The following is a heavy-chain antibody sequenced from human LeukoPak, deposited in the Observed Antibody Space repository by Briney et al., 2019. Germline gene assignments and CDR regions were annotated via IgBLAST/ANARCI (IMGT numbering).Heavy chain of an antibody. Sequence: ASVKVSCKASGYTLTDHYMHWLRRAPGQGLEWMGWIHPNNGGTSYAQKFQGRVTMTRDTSISTAYMELSSLRSDDTAMYYCAREISAVYYYWGQGTLVTVSS. J-gene: IGHJ4*02. CDR2: IHPNNGGT. D-gene: IGHD6-13*01. CDR3: AREISAVYYY. CDR1: GYTLTDHY. V-gene: IGHV1-2*02.